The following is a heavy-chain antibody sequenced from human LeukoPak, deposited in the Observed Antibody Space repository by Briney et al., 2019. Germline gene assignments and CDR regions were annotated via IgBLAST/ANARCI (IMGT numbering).Heavy chain of an antibody. CDR3: ARDRSVTTSFDY. J-gene: IGHJ4*02. V-gene: IGHV1-8*01. CDR2: MNPNSGNT. Sequence: ASVKVSCKASGYTFTSYDINWVRQATGQGLEWMGWMNPNSGNTGYAQKFQGRVTMTRNTSISTAYMELSSLRSEDTAVYYCARDRSVTTSFDYWGQGTLVTVSS. D-gene: IGHD4-17*01. CDR1: GYTFTSYD.